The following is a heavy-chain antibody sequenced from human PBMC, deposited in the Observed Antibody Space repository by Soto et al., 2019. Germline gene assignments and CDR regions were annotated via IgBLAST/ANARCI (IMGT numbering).Heavy chain of an antibody. CDR1: GYTFTGYY. CDR2: INPNSGGT. CDR3: ARGGYYDNNWVKLRHYGLDV. V-gene: IGHV1-2*04. D-gene: IGHD3-16*01. Sequence: ASVKVSCKASGYTFTGYYMHWVRQAPGQGLEWMGWINPNSGGTNYAQKFQGWVTMTRDTSISTAYMELSRLRSDDTAVYYCARGGYYDNNWVKLRHYGLDVWGQGTSVTVSS. J-gene: IGHJ6*02.